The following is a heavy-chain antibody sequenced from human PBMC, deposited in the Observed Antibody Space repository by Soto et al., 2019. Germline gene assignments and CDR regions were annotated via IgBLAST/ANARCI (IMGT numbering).Heavy chain of an antibody. Sequence: QVQLQESGPGLVNPSQTLSLTCTLSGGSISSEDYYWSWIRQHPGKVLEWIGDLYYSGKTSYNPSLKSRITLSVNTANKQFSLRLSSVTAADAAMYYCERRHDILTGSDSFEVWGRGTMVTVSS. CDR2: LYYSGKT. J-gene: IGHJ3*01. V-gene: IGHV4-31*03. CDR3: ERRHDILTGSDSFEV. D-gene: IGHD3-9*01. CDR1: GGSISSEDYY.